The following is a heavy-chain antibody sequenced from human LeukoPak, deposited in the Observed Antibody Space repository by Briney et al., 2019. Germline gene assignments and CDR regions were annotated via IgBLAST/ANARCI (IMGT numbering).Heavy chain of an antibody. CDR1: GFTFDDYG. V-gene: IGHV3-20*04. CDR2: INWNGGST. J-gene: IGHJ4*02. D-gene: IGHD2-15*01. CDR3: AKEDCSGGRCYSLHY. Sequence: GGSLRLSCAASGFTFDDYGMTWVRQTPGKGLEWVSTINWNGGSTTYADSVKGRFTISRDNAKNSLYLQMNSLRAEDAAVYYCAKEDCSGGRCYSLHYWGQGTLVTVSS.